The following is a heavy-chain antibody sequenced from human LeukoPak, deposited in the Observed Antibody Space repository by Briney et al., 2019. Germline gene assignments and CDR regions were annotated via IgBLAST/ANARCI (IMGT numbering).Heavy chain of an antibody. J-gene: IGHJ1*01. Sequence: SETLSLTCAVYGGSFSGYYWSWIRQPPGKGLEWIGEINHSGSTNCNPSLKSRVTISVDTSKNQFSLKLSSVTAADTAVYYCASYDYYDSSGYGRAEYFQHWGQGTLVTVSS. CDR3: ASYDYYDSSGYGRAEYFQH. V-gene: IGHV4-34*01. D-gene: IGHD3-22*01. CDR2: INHSGST. CDR1: GGSFSGYY.